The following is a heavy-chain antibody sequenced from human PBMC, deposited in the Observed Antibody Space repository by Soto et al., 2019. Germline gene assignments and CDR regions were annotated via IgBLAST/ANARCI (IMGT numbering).Heavy chain of an antibody. CDR3: ARARGGYYGSGSYFRDIYFDY. CDR2: IYHSGST. J-gene: IGHJ4*02. Sequence: PSETLSLTCAVSGGSISSGGYSWSWIRQPPGKGLEWIGYIYHSGSTYYNPSLKSRVTISVDRSKNQFSLKLSSVTAADTAVYYCARARGGYYGSGSYFRDIYFDYWGQGTLVTVSS. CDR1: GGSISSGGYS. V-gene: IGHV4-30-2*01. D-gene: IGHD3-10*01.